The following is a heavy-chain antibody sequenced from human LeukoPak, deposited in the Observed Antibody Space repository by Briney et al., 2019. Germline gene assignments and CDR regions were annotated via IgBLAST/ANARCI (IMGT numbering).Heavy chain of an antibody. CDR3: ARMGMTPVVAATRRWTRGNWFDP. D-gene: IGHD2-15*01. J-gene: IGHJ5*02. CDR2: IIPIFGRA. CDR1: GGTFSSYA. V-gene: IGHV1-69*05. Sequence: SVKVSCKASGGTFSSYANSWVRQAPGQGLEWMGGIIPIFGRANYAQKFQGRVTITTDESTSTAYMELSSLRSEDTAVYYCARMGMTPVVAATRRWTRGNWFDPWGQGTLVTVSS.